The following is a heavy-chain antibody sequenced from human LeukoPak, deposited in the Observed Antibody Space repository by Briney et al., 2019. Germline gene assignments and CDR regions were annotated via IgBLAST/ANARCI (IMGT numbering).Heavy chain of an antibody. CDR2: IWYDGSNK. CDR1: GFTFSSYG. D-gene: IGHD4/OR15-4a*01. CDR3: ARDDSGFSFDY. J-gene: IGHJ4*02. V-gene: IGHV3-33*01. Sequence: GGSLRLSCAASGFTFSSYGMHWVRQAPGKGLEWVAVIWYDGSNKYYADSVKGRFTISRDNSKNTLYLQMNSLRAEDTAVYYCARDDSGFSFDYWAREPWSPSPQ.